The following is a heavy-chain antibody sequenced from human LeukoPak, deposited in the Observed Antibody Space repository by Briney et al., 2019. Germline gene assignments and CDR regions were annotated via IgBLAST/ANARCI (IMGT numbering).Heavy chain of an antibody. CDR3: ARESSRYSGYDHFDY. D-gene: IGHD5-12*01. Sequence: PGGSLRLSCAASGFTFSDYAMSWVRQAPGKGLEWVSVMSGSDGSTHYADSVKGRFTISRDNSKTTLYLHMNSLRAEDTAVYYCARESSRYSGYDHFDYWGQGTLVTVSS. CDR1: GFTFSDYA. V-gene: IGHV3-23*01. J-gene: IGHJ4*02. CDR2: MSGSDGST.